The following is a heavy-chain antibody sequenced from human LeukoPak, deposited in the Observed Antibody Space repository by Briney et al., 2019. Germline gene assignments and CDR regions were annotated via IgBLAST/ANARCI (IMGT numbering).Heavy chain of an antibody. Sequence: SETLSLTCTVSGGSIHNNYWSWIRQPPGKGLEWIGYIYHSGSTYYNPSLKSRVTISVDRSKNQFSLKLSSVTAADTAVYYCARGASAAMVLGWGQGTLVTVSS. J-gene: IGHJ4*02. CDR2: IYHSGST. V-gene: IGHV4-59*12. D-gene: IGHD5-18*01. CDR3: ARGASAAMVLG. CDR1: GGSIHNNY.